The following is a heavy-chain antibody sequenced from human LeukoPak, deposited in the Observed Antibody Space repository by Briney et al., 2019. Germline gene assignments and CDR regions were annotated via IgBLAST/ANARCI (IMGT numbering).Heavy chain of an antibody. CDR3: ARVKSDSSSWYVRYFQH. CDR1: GFTFSESW. J-gene: IGHJ1*01. D-gene: IGHD6-13*01. V-gene: IGHV3-7*01. Sequence: PGGSLRLSCAASGFTFSESWMSWVRQAPGKGLEWVANMNEDGSEKDYVDSVKGRFTISRDNARKSLYLQMNSLRAEDTAVYYCARVKSDSSSWYVRYFQHWGQGTLVTVSS. CDR2: MNEDGSEK.